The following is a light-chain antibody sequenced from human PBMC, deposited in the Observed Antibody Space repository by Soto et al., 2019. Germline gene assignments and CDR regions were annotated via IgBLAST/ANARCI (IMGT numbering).Light chain of an antibody. Sequence: QSALTQPPSASGTPGQRVTISCSGSSSNIGSNTVNWYQQLPGTAPKLLIYSNHQRPSGVPDRFSGSKSGTSASLAISGLQSEDEADYYCAAWDDSLNYVFGSGTKVTVL. CDR1: SSNIGSNT. J-gene: IGLJ1*01. CDR3: AAWDDSLNYV. V-gene: IGLV1-44*01. CDR2: SNH.